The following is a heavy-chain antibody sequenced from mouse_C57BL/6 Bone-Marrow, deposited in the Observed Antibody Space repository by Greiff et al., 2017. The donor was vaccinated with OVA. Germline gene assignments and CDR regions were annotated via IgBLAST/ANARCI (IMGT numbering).Heavy chain of an antibody. CDR3: ARGDVYSRPLFDY. Sequence: QVQLQQSGAELARPGASVKMSCKASGYTFTSYTMHWVKQRPGQGLEWIGYINPSSGYTKYNQKFKDKATLTVDQSSSTAYMQLNSLTSEDSAVYYCARGDVYSRPLFDYWGQGTTLTVSS. CDR1: GYTFTSYT. V-gene: IGHV1-4*01. J-gene: IGHJ2*01. CDR2: INPSSGYT.